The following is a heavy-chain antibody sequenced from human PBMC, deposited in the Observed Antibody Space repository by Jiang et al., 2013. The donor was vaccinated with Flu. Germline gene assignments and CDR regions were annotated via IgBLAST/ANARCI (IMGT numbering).Heavy chain of an antibody. CDR1: GGSFSGYY. V-gene: IGHV4-34*01. CDR2: INHSGST. CDR3: ARGRTLYNWNYWAL. D-gene: IGHD1-7*01. Sequence: LLKPSETLSLTCAVYGGSFSGYYWSWIRQPPGKGLEWIGEINHSGSTNYNPSLKSRVTISVDTSKNQFSLKLSSVTAADTAVYYCARGRTLYNWNYWALWGQGNPGHRLL. J-gene: IGHJ4*02.